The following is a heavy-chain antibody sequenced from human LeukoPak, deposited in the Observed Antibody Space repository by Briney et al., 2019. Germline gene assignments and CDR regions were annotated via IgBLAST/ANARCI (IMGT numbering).Heavy chain of an antibody. CDR1: GGSISSGDYY. CDR2: IYYSGST. CDR3: ARAPGTAAPQDY. V-gene: IGHV4-61*08. J-gene: IGHJ4*02. Sequence: PSETLSLTCIVSGGSISSGDYYWSWIRQPPGKGLEWIGYIYYSGSTNYNPSLKSRVTISVDTSKNQFSLKLSSVTAADTAVYYCARAPGTAAPQDYWGQGTLVTVSS. D-gene: IGHD1-14*01.